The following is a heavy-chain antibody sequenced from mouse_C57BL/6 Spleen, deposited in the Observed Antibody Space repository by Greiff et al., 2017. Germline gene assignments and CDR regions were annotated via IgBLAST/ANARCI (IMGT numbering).Heavy chain of an antibody. J-gene: IGHJ1*03. CDR3: ARPYGKGDWYFDV. Sequence: VQLQQPGAELVKPGASVKLSCKASGYTFTSYWMQWVKQRPGQGLEWIGEIDPSDSYTNYNQKFKGKATLTVDTSSSTAYMQLSSLTSEDSAVYYCARPYGKGDWYFDVWGTGTTVTVSS. CDR2: IDPSDSYT. CDR1: GYTFTSYW. V-gene: IGHV1-50*01. D-gene: IGHD2-1*01.